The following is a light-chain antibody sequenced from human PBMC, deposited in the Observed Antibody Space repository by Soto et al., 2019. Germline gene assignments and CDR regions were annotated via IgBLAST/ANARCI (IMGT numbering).Light chain of an antibody. CDR1: SGHSSHI. CDR2: LEGSGRY. J-gene: IGLJ3*02. V-gene: IGLV4-60*03. CDR3: ETWDSNTRV. Sequence: QSVLTQSSSASASLGSSVKLTCTLGSGHSSHIIAWHQQQPGKAPRFLMNLEGSGRYNKGSGVPERFSGASSGADRYLSIYNLQSEDEADYYCETWDSNTRVFGGGTKLTVL.